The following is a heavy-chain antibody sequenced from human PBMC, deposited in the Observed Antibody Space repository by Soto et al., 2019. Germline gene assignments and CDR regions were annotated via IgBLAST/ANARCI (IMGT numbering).Heavy chain of an antibody. J-gene: IGHJ4*02. CDR2: ISYDGSNK. D-gene: IGHD4-17*01. CDR3: AKDQDYGGILDY. Sequence: QVQLVESGGGVVQPGRSLRLSCAASGFTFSSYGMYWVRQAPGKGLEWVAVISYDGSNKYYADSVKGRFTISRDNSKNTLYLQMNSLRAEDTAVYYCAKDQDYGGILDYWGQGTLVTVSS. V-gene: IGHV3-30*18. CDR1: GFTFSSYG.